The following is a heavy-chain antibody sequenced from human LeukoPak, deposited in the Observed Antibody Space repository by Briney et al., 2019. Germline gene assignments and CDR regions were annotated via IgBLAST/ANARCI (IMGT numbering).Heavy chain of an antibody. Sequence: PSETLCLTCAVYGGSFSGYYWSWVRQPPGKGLEWVGDINHSGSTKYSTDLESRVTISVNTSKNQFSLKLTSVTAADTAVYYCARAGFALAPHRGTPFDYWGQGTLVTVSS. CDR2: INHSGST. V-gene: IGHV4-34*01. D-gene: IGHD6-6*01. CDR3: ARAGFALAPHRGTPFDY. J-gene: IGHJ4*02. CDR1: GGSFSGYY.